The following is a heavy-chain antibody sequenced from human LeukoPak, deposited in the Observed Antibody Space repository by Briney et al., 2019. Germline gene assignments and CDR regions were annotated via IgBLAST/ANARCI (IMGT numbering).Heavy chain of an antibody. D-gene: IGHD6-13*01. Sequence: ASVKVSCKASGYTFTGYYIHWVRQAPGQGLEWMGRINPNTGGTDYAQKFRGRVTMTRDTSITTAYTELSRLTSDDTAIYYCAKVPPSITAAGNWLGPWGQGALVTVSS. J-gene: IGHJ5*02. CDR1: GYTFTGYY. CDR3: AKVPPSITAAGNWLGP. V-gene: IGHV1-2*06. CDR2: INPNTGGT.